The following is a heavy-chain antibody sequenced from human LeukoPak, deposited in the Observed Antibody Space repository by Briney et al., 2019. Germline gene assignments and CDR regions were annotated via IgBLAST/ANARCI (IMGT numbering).Heavy chain of an antibody. CDR2: MNPNSGNT. CDR1: GYTFTSYD. Sequence: GASVKVSCKASGYTFTSYDINWERQATGQGLEWMGWMNPNSGNTGYAQKFQGRVTMTRNTSISTAYMELSSLRSEDTAVYYCARGGRYCSGGSCYSSDWFDPWGQGTLVTVSS. CDR3: ARGGRYCSGGSCYSSDWFDP. V-gene: IGHV1-8*01. D-gene: IGHD2-15*01. J-gene: IGHJ5*02.